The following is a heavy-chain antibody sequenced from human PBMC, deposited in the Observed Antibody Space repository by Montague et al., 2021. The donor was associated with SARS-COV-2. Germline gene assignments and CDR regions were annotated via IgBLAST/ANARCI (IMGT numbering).Heavy chain of an antibody. CDR1: GDSVSINSAA. CDR2: TYYKSKWYN. V-gene: IGHV6-1*01. D-gene: IGHD3-10*01. Sequence: CAISGDSVSINSAAWNWIRQSPPRGLEWLGRTYYKSKWYNDYAASVKSRITINPDTSKNQFSLQLNSVTPEDTAVYYCARGGWGAPGTGRLFDYWGQGTLVTVSS. J-gene: IGHJ4*02. CDR3: ARGGWGAPGTGRLFDY.